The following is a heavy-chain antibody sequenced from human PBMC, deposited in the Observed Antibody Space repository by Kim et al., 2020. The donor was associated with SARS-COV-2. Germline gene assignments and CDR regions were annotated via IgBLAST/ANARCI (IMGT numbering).Heavy chain of an antibody. CDR3: AKDCLLDYGDCFYYYYAMAA. CDR2: ISDTGDST. Sequence: GGSLRLSCAASGITFSSYAMSWVRQAPGKGLEWVSAISDTGDSTYYADSVKGRFTISRDNSKNTLYLQMNSLRAEDTAVYYCAKDCLLDYGDCFYYYYAMAACGQGAPLTVSS. D-gene: IGHD4-17*01. V-gene: IGHV3-23*01. CDR1: GITFSSYA. J-gene: IGHJ6*02.